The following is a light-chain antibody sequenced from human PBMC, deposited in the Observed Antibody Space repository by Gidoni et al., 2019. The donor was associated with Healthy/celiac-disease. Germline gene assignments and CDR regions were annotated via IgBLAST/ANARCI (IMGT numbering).Light chain of an antibody. CDR1: QSISSY. V-gene: IGKV1-39*01. Sequence: DIQMTQSPSSLSASVGDRVTITCRARQSISSYLNWYQQKPGKAPKLLIYAASSLQSGVPSRFSSSGSGTDFTLTISSLQAEDFATYYCQQSYSTLETFGQGTKVEIK. CDR2: AAS. CDR3: QQSYSTLET. J-gene: IGKJ1*01.